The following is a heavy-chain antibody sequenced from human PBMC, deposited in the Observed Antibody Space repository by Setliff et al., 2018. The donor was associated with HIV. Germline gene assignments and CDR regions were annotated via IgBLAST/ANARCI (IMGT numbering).Heavy chain of an antibody. Sequence: PSETLSLTCTVSGGSISSSSYYWGWIRQPPGKGLEWIGSSYYSGSTDHNPSLKRRVSISLDTSKNQFSLRLNSATAADTAVYYCVGDGVNIKWHRLWGQGTLVTVSS. CDR3: VGDGVNIKWHRL. D-gene: IGHD5-12*01. V-gene: IGHV4-39*07. CDR1: GGSISSSSYY. J-gene: IGHJ4*02. CDR2: SYYSGST.